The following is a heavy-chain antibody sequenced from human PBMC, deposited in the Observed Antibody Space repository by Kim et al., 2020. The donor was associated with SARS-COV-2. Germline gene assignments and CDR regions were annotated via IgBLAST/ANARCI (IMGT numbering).Heavy chain of an antibody. CDR1: GFTFSSYA. CDR2: ISSNGGST. J-gene: IGHJ6*02. Sequence: GGSLRLSCAASGFTFSSYAMHWVRQAPGKGLEYVSAISSNGGSTYYANSVKGRFTISRDNSKNTLYLQMGSLRAEDMAVYYCARSVDTAMVYYYYGMDVWGQGTTVTVSS. D-gene: IGHD5-18*01. V-gene: IGHV3-64*01. CDR3: ARSVDTAMVYYYYGMDV.